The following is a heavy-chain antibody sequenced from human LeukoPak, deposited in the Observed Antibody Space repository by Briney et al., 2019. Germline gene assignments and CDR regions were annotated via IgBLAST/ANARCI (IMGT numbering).Heavy chain of an antibody. J-gene: IGHJ4*02. V-gene: IGHV3-23*01. Sequence: PGGSLKLSCAASGFNFSTYSMNWVRQAPGKGLKWVSAITGSGLTTYYADSVKGRLTISRDNSKNTLYLQMNSLRAEDTAVYYCAKDLSPGPDWGQGILVTVSS. CDR1: GFNFSTYS. CDR2: ITGSGLTT. CDR3: AKDLSPGPD.